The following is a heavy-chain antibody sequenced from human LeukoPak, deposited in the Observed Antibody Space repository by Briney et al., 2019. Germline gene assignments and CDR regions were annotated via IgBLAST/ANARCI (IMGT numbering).Heavy chain of an antibody. D-gene: IGHD6-13*01. CDR3: ARAPQSIAAAGPFDY. J-gene: IGHJ4*02. CDR1: GYTFTSYD. V-gene: IGHV1-8*01. CDR2: MNPNSGNT. Sequence: ASVKVSCKTSGYTFTSYDINWVRQATGQGLEGMGWMNPNSGNTGYAQKFQGRVTITADKSTSTAYMELSSLRSEDTAVYYCARAPQSIAAAGPFDYWGQGTLVTVSS.